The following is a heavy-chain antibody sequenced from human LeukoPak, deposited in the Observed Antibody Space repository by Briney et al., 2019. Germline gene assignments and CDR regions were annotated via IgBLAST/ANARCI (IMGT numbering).Heavy chain of an antibody. J-gene: IGHJ4*02. D-gene: IGHD5-12*01. CDR1: GFSLSTSGVG. CDR2: IYWNDDK. CDR3: AHRGHSGYESYYFDY. Sequence: SGPTLVNPTQTLTLTCTFSGFSLSTSGVGVGWIRQPPGKALEWLALIYWNDDKRYSPSLKSRLTITKDTSKNQVVLTMTNMDPVDTATYYCAHRGHSGYESYYFDYWGQGTLVTVSS. V-gene: IGHV2-5*01.